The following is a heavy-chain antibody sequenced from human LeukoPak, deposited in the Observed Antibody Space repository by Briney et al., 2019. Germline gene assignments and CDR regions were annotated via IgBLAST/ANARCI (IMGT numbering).Heavy chain of an antibody. V-gene: IGHV4-34*01. CDR3: ARGRSSGLFDY. Sequence: SETLPLTCAVYGVSFCGYYWSWIPQPPGNGLEWIGEINHRRSTNYNPSLKSRGTISLDTSNNQFSLKLPSVTAADTIVYYCARGRSSGLFDYWGQGTLVTVSS. J-gene: IGHJ4*02. CDR1: GVSFCGYY. D-gene: IGHD6-19*01. CDR2: INHRRST.